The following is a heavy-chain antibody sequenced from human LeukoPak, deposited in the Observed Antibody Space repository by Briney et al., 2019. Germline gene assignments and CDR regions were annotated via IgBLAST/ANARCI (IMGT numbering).Heavy chain of an antibody. Sequence: PGGSLRLSCAASGFTFSSYSMNWVRQAPGKGLEGVSYISSSSSTIYYADSVKGRFTISRDNAKNSLYLQMNSLRAEDTAVYYCASLYSYGFGGEFDYYGQGTLVTVSS. CDR2: ISSSSSTI. CDR3: ASLYSYGFGGEFDY. CDR1: GFTFSSYS. V-gene: IGHV3-48*01. D-gene: IGHD5-18*01. J-gene: IGHJ4*02.